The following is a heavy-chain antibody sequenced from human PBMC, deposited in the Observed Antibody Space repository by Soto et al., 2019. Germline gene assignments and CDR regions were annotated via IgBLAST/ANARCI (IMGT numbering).Heavy chain of an antibody. J-gene: IGHJ4*02. D-gene: IGHD6-19*01. CDR3: ARRVSFLGYRSGWTTGGAFDY. V-gene: IGHV1-69*13. Sequence: SVKVSCTASGGTFSSYAISWVRQAPGQGLEWMGGIIPIFGTANYAQKFQGRVTITADESTSTAYMELSSLRSEDTAVYYCARRVSFLGYRSGWTTGGAFDYWGQGTLVTVSS. CDR2: IIPIFGTA. CDR1: GGTFSSYA.